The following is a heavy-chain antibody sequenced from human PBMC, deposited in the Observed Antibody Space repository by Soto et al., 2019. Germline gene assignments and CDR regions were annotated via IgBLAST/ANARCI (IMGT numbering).Heavy chain of an antibody. CDR1: GVPITTFY. V-gene: IGHV4-59*07. CDR3: ARGQLLHYQYGLDV. CDR2: IYYGGST. D-gene: IGHD3-10*01. Sequence: QVQLQESGPALVRPSDSLSLMCSVSGVPITTFYWSWIRRAPGKGLEYIGYIYYGGSTHYNPALKSRATISVDTAKNEFSLKLRSVTAADTAAYYCARGQLLHYQYGLDVWGQGTTVIV. J-gene: IGHJ6*02.